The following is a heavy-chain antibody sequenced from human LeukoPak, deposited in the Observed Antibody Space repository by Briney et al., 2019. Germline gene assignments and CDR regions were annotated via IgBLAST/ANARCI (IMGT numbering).Heavy chain of an antibody. CDR2: IKDDGSDK. D-gene: IGHD3-22*01. V-gene: IGHV3-7*01. Sequence: GGSLSLSCAASGFTFSSYWMSWVRQAPGKGLEWVANIKDDGSDKYYADSVKGRFTISRDNAKYSMYLQMNSLSGEDTAVYYCARDSSGYQWGQGTLVTVSS. CDR1: GFTFSSYW. J-gene: IGHJ4*02. CDR3: ARDSSGYQ.